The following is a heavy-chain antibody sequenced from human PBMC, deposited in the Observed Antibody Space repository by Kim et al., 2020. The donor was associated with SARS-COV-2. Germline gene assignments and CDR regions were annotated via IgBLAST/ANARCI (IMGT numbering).Heavy chain of an antibody. CDR3: ARDFTVTTHYYYGMDV. CDR2: IKQDGSEK. J-gene: IGHJ6*01. D-gene: IGHD4-17*01. V-gene: IGHV3-7*03. CDR1: GFTFSSYW. Sequence: GGSLRLSCAASGFTFSSYWMNWVRQAPGKGLEWVANIKQDGSEKYYVDSVKGRFTISRDNAKNSLYLQMNSLRAEDTAVYYCARDFTVTTHYYYGMDVWGQGPTVTVPS.